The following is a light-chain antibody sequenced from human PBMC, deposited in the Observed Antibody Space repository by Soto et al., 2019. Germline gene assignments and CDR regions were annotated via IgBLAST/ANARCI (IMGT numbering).Light chain of an antibody. V-gene: IGKV4-1*01. CDR2: WAS. J-gene: IGKJ2*01. CDR1: QSGLSSSNNKNY. CDR3: QQYYSTPYT. Sequence: DIVMTQSPDSLAVSLGESATINCKSSQSGLSSSNNKNYLAWYQQKPGQPPKLLIYWASTRESGVPDRFSGSGSGTDFTLTISSLQAEDVAVYYCQQYYSTPYTFGQGTKLEIK.